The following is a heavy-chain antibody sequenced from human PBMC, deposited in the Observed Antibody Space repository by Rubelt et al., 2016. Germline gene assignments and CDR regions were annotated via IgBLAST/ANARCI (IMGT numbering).Heavy chain of an antibody. J-gene: IGHJ2*01. V-gene: IGHV1-18*01. CDR2: ISAYNGNT. Sequence: QVQLVQSGAEVKKPGASVKVSCKASGYTFTSYGISWVRQAPGQGLEWMGWISAYNGNTNYAQKLQGRVTMTTDTATGTAYMELRSLRSDDTAVYYGARDRIRIAARQGWYFDLWGRGTLVTVSS. CDR3: ARDRIRIAARQGWYFDL. CDR1: GYTFTSYG. D-gene: IGHD6-6*01.